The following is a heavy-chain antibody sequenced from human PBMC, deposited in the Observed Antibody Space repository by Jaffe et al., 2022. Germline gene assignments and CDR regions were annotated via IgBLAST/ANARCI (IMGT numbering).Heavy chain of an antibody. Sequence: QVQLQESGPGLVKPSETLSLTCTVSGGSISSYYWSWIRQPPGKGLEWIGYIYYSGSTNYNPSLKSRVTISVDTSKNQFSLKLSSVTAADTAVYYCASSYYYDSSGYYVDYWGQGTLVTVSS. D-gene: IGHD3-22*01. V-gene: IGHV4-59*01. CDR3: ASSYYYDSSGYYVDY. CDR2: IYYSGST. CDR1: GGSISSYY. J-gene: IGHJ4*02.